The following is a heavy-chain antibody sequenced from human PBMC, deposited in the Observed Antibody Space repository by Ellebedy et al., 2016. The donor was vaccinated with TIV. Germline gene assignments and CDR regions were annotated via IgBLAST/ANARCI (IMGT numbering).Heavy chain of an antibody. CDR1: GFSLSTYW. CDR3: STVEWYRSDY. V-gene: IGHV3-7*01. Sequence: GESLKISCTASGFSLSTYWMTWVRQAPGKGLECVANINQDGSVRKYVDSVKGRFTVSRDSAKNSLYLQMNTLGGEDTAVYYCSTVEWYRSDYWGQGTLVTVSS. CDR2: INQDGSVR. J-gene: IGHJ4*02. D-gene: IGHD3-3*01.